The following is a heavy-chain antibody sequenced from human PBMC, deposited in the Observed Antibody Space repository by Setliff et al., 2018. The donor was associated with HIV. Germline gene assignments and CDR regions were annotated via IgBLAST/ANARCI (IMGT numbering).Heavy chain of an antibody. CDR1: GYTFSNYG. CDR2: ISGDNGDT. J-gene: IGHJ6*03. D-gene: IGHD2-8*02. V-gene: IGHV1-18*01. Sequence: GASVKVSCKASGYTFSNYGISWLRQAPGQGPEWMGWISGDNGDTNYAQKFQGRLTMTTDTSTSTAYMELRSLRSDDTAVYYCARVQVGDPYYSYYYMDVWGEGTTVTVSS. CDR3: ARVQVGDPYYSYYYMDV.